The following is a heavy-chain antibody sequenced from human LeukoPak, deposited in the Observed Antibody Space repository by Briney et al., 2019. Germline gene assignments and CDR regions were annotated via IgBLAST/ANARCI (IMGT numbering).Heavy chain of an antibody. CDR1: GYTFTSYY. D-gene: IGHD2-2*01. J-gene: IGHJ4*02. V-gene: IGHV1-2*02. CDR3: ARDFSHVPAAAFDY. CDR2: INPNSGGT. Sequence: ASVKVSCKASGYTFTSYYMHWVRQAPGQGLEWMGWINPNSGGTNYAQKFQGRVTMTRDTSISTAYMELSRLRSDDTAVYYCARDFSHVPAAAFDYWGQGTLVTVSS.